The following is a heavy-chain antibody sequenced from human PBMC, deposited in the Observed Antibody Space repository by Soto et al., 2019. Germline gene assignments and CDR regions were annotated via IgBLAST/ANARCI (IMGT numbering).Heavy chain of an antibody. Sequence: QVQLVQSGAAVKRPGXSVKVSCKASGDTFAFHSINWVRQAPGLGLEWMGRINPILSMSNYAQRFQGRVTMTADKSTSTADMGRSSLRSEDTAIYYCATSYGSGYRAFDYWGQGALVTVSS. CDR1: GDTFAFHS. J-gene: IGHJ4*02. D-gene: IGHD3-10*01. CDR3: ATSYGSGYRAFDY. CDR2: INPILSMS. V-gene: IGHV1-69*02.